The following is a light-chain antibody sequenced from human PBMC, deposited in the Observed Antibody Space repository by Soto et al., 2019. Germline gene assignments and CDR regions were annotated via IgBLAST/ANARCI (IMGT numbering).Light chain of an antibody. CDR1: QVICTY. V-gene: IGKV1-33*01. CDR3: QQYDTLPLT. Sequence: DIQMTQSPSSLSASVGDSVTITCQASQVICTYLTWYQQRSGKAPKLLIYDASNLETGVPSRFSGSGSGTDFTFTISSLQPEDFATYYCQQYDTLPLTFGGGTKVDIK. CDR2: DAS. J-gene: IGKJ4*01.